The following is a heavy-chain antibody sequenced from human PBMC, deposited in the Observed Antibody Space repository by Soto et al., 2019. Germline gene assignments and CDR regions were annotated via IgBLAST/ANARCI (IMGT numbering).Heavy chain of an antibody. D-gene: IGHD2-2*02. CDR3: AKLPFSLVVPAAIFDY. Sequence: GGSLRLSCAASGFTFSSYGMHWVRQAPGKGLEWVAVISYDGSNKYYADSVKGRFTISRDNSKNTLYLQMNSLRAEDTAVYYCAKLPFSLVVPAAIFDYWGQGTLVTVSS. CDR1: GFTFSSYG. CDR2: ISYDGSNK. J-gene: IGHJ4*02. V-gene: IGHV3-30*18.